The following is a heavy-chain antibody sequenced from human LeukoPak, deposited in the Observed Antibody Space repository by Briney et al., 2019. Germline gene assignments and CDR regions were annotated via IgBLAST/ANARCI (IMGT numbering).Heavy chain of an antibody. J-gene: IGHJ4*02. CDR3: ATLVFDSSGYSYFDY. D-gene: IGHD3-9*01. CDR2: ISGSADNT. V-gene: IGHV3-23*01. CDR1: GFTFSSYA. Sequence: QPGGSLRLSCAASGFTFSSYAISWVRQAPGRGLEWLSAISGSADNTYYADSVKGLFTISRDNSKNTLYLQMNSLRAEDTAVYYCATLVFDSSGYSYFDYWGPGTLVTVSS.